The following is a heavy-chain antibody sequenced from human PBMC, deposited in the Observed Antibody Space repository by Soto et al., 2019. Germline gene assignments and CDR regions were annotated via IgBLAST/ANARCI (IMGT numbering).Heavy chain of an antibody. CDR2: IYYSGST. D-gene: IGHD3-22*01. Sequence: SEILCLTSPCSGLSRIGHGWILLRPPPGKGLEWIGYIYYSGSTNYNPSLKSRVTISVDTSKNQFSLKLSSVTAADTAVYYCARSSSSGYYFWFDPWGQGNLVTFS. J-gene: IGHJ5*02. CDR1: GLSRIGHG. CDR3: ARSSSSGYYFWFDP. V-gene: IGHV4-59*11.